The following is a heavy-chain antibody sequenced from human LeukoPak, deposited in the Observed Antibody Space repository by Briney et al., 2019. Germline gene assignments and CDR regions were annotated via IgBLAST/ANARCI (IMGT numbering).Heavy chain of an antibody. D-gene: IGHD3-22*01. V-gene: IGHV4-39*07. CDR2: IYYSGST. J-gene: IGHJ4*02. Sequence: PSETLSLTCTVSGGSISSRSYYWGWIRQPPGKGLEWIGSIYYSGSTYYNPSLKSRVAISVDTSKNQFSLKLSSVIAADTAMYYCARSKDGSGFAAYWGQGTQVTVSS. CDR1: GGSISSRSYY. CDR3: ARSKDGSGFAAY.